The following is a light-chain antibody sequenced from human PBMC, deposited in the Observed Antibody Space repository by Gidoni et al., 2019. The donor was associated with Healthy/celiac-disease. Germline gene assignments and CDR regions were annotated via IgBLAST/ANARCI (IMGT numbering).Light chain of an antibody. V-gene: IGKV1-39*01. CDR1: QSISSY. CDR2: AAS. CDR3: QQSYSTLWT. Sequence: DIQMTQSPSSLSASVGDRVTITCRASQSISSYLNWYQQKPGKAPKLLIYAASSLQSGVPSRFSGSGSGTVFTLTISSLQPEDFATYYCQQSYSTLWTFXXXTKVEIK. J-gene: IGKJ1*01.